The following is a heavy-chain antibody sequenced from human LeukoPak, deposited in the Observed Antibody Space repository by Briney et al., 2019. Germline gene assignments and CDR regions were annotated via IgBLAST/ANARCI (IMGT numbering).Heavy chain of an antibody. J-gene: IGHJ4*02. CDR2: ISSSSSYI. CDR1: GFTFSSYS. CDR3: ARVFRDDISTGYYLYSFDY. Sequence: GRSPRLSCAAFGFTFSSYSMNWVRQAPGKGLEWVSSISSSSSYIYYADSVKGRFTISRDNAKNSLYLQMNSLRAEDTAVYYSARVFRDDISTGYYLYSFDYWGQGTLVTVSS. V-gene: IGHV3-21*01. D-gene: IGHD3-9*01.